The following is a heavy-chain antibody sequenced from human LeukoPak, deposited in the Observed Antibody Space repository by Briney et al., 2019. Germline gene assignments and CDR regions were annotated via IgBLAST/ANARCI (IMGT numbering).Heavy chain of an antibody. CDR3: ARDLNSYAPYYGSGTLGGY. Sequence: GGSLRLSCAASGFTFSSYAMHWVRQAPGKGLEWVAVISYDGSNKYYADSVKGRFTISRDNSKNTLYLQMNSLRAGDTAVYYCARDLNSYAPYYGSGTLGGYWGQGTLVTVSS. D-gene: IGHD3-10*01. J-gene: IGHJ4*02. V-gene: IGHV3-30-3*01. CDR1: GFTFSSYA. CDR2: ISYDGSNK.